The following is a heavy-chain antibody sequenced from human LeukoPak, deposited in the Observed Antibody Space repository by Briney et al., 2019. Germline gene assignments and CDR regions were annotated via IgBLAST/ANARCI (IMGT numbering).Heavy chain of an antibody. D-gene: IGHD5-12*01. Sequence: ASVTVSCKASGYTLTGYYMHWVRQAPGQGLEWMGWINPNSGGTNYAQKFQGRATMTRDTSISTAYMELSRLRSDDTAVYYCARVFGSGYDQDYWGQGTLVTVSS. CDR2: INPNSGGT. CDR3: ARVFGSGYDQDY. V-gene: IGHV1-2*02. CDR1: GYTLTGYY. J-gene: IGHJ4*02.